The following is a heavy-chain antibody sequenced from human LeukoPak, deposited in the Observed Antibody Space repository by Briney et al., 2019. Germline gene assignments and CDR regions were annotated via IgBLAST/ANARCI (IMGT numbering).Heavy chain of an antibody. Sequence: GRSLRLSCAASGFTFSSYAMTWVRQAPGKGLEWVSSIGGSGGSSYYADSVKGRFTISRDNSKNTLLLQMNSLRAEDSALYYCAKAVDSGGYLAYFDYWGQGTLVTVSS. CDR2: IGGSGGSS. V-gene: IGHV3-23*01. CDR1: GFTFSSYA. J-gene: IGHJ4*02. D-gene: IGHD1-26*01. CDR3: AKAVDSGGYLAYFDY.